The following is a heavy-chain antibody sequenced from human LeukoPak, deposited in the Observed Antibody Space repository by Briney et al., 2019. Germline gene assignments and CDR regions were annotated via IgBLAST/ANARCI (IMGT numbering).Heavy chain of an antibody. CDR2: IYYSWST. CDR3: ARDRHWTNDWVFDY. Sequence: SETLSLTCTVSGGSISSYYWSWIRQPPGKGLEWIGYIYYSWSTNYNPSLKSRVTISVDTSKNQFSLKLSSVTAADTAVYYCARDRHWTNDWVFDYWGQGTLVTVSS. D-gene: IGHD1/OR15-1a*01. CDR1: GGSISSYY. V-gene: IGHV4-59*01. J-gene: IGHJ4*02.